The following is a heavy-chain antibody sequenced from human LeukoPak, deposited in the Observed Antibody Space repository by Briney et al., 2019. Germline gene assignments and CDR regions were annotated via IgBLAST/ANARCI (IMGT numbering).Heavy chain of an antibody. V-gene: IGHV3-21*01. Sequence: GGSLRLSCAASGFTFTSYTMKWLRQAPGKGLEWVSSITGSTNGIYYADSVKGRFTISRDNAKNSLSLQMNSLRADDTAVYYCARGLFSSEAYWGQGILVTVSS. D-gene: IGHD6-19*01. CDR2: ITGSTNGI. CDR1: GFTFTSYT. CDR3: ARGLFSSEAY. J-gene: IGHJ4*02.